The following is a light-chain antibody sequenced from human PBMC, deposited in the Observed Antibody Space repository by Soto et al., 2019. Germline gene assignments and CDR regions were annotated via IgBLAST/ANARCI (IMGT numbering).Light chain of an antibody. V-gene: IGKV1-5*03. Sequence: DIQMTQSPSTLSGSVGDRVTITCRASQTISSWLAWYQQKPGKAPKLLIYKASTLKSGVPSRFSGSGSGTEFTLTISSLQPDDFATYYCQHYNSYSEAFGPGTKVEI. CDR3: QHYNSYSEA. CDR1: QTISSW. CDR2: KAS. J-gene: IGKJ1*01.